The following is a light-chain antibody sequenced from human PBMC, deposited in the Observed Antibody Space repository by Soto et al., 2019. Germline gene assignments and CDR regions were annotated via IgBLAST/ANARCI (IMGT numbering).Light chain of an antibody. J-gene: IGKJ1*01. CDR2: GAS. CDR3: QQYDSSWT. Sequence: EVVMTQSPASLSVSPGERATLSCRASQSVASNLAWYQQKPGQAPRLLIYGASTRATGIPARFSGSGSGTDFTLTISRLEPEDFAVYYCQQYDSSWTFGQGTKVEIK. CDR1: QSVASN. V-gene: IGKV3-15*01.